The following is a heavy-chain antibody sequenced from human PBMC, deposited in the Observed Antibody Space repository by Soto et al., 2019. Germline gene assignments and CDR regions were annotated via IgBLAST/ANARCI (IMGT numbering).Heavy chain of an antibody. CDR2: IYYSGST. CDR3: ATSNWFDP. CDR1: GGSISTSGYF. J-gene: IGHJ5*02. Sequence: QLQLQESGPGLVKPSETLSLTCTVSGGSISTSGYFWGWIRQPPGKGLEWIGTIYYSGSTYYNPSHKRRITISVDTTKYQFSLKLSSGTAANTAVYYCATSNWFDPWGQGTLVTGSS. D-gene: IGHD4-4*01. V-gene: IGHV4-39*01.